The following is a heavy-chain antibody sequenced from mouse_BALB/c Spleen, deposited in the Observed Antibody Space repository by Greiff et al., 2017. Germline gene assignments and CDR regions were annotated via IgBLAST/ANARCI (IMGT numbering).Heavy chain of an antibody. CDR2: ISDGGSYT. CDR1: GFTFSDYY. CDR3: ARGVSTMITSYAMDY. J-gene: IGHJ4*01. V-gene: IGHV5-4*02. D-gene: IGHD2-4*01. Sequence: DVHLVESGGGLVKPGGSLKLSCAASGFTFSDYYMYWVRQTPEKRLEWVATISDGGSYTYYPDSVKGRFTISRDNAKNNLYLQMSSLKSEDTAMYYCARGVSTMITSYAMDYWGQGTSVTVSS.